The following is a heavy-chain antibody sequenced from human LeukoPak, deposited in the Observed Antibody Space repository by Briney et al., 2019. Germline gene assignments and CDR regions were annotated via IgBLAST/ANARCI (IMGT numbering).Heavy chain of an antibody. CDR2: IFSSDEK. D-gene: IGHD4-17*01. CDR1: GFSLSNARMG. V-gene: IGHV2-26*01. Sequence: SGPVLVKPTETLTLTCTASGFSLSNARMGVSWIRQPPGKALEWLAHIFSSDEKSYSTSLKSRLTISKDTSKSQVVLTMTNMDPVDTATYYCARILLNDGDNEFYFDYWGQGTLVTVSS. CDR3: ARILLNDGDNEFYFDY. J-gene: IGHJ4*02.